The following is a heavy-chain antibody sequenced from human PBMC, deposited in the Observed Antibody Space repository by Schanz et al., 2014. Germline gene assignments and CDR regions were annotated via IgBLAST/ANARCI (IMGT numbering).Heavy chain of an antibody. CDR1: GFAFSSYG. CDR3: AEYRGYYRVSGSYRELAY. J-gene: IGHJ4*02. D-gene: IGHD3-10*01. Sequence: EVQLLESGGGLVQPGGSLRLSCLASGFAFSSYGMNWLRQAPGKGLEWVSAIGVDGTTTYYADSVKGRFTISRDNSKNTLYLQMNSLRPEDTAVYYCAEYRGYYRVSGSYRELAYWGQGTLVTVSS. V-gene: IGHV3-23*01. CDR2: IGVDGTTT.